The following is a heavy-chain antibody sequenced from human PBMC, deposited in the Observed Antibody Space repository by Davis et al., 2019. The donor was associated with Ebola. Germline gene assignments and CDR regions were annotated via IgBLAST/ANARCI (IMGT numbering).Heavy chain of an antibody. Sequence: ASVKVSCKVSGYTLTELSMHWVRQAPGKGLELMGGFDPEDGETIYAQKFQGRVTMTEDTSTDTAYMELSSLRSEDTAVYYCARDVDKDYVWGSHYAFDIWGQGTMVTVSS. J-gene: IGHJ3*02. CDR2: FDPEDGET. CDR3: ARDVDKDYVWGSHYAFDI. CDR1: GYTLTELS. V-gene: IGHV1-24*01. D-gene: IGHD3-16*01.